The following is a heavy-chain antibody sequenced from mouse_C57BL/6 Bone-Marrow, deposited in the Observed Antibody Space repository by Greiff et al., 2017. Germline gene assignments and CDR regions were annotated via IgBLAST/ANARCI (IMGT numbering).Heavy chain of an antibody. CDR2: IDPSDSYT. J-gene: IGHJ3*01. CDR1: GYTFTSYW. D-gene: IGHD4-1*01. V-gene: IGHV1-59*01. Sequence: QVQLQQPGAELVRPGTSVKLSCKASGYTFTSYWMHWVKQRPGQGLAWIGVIDPSDSYTNYNQKFKGKATLTVDTSSSTAYMQLSSLTSEDSAVYYCAGLNWAWFAYWGQGTLVTVSA. CDR3: AGLNWAWFAY.